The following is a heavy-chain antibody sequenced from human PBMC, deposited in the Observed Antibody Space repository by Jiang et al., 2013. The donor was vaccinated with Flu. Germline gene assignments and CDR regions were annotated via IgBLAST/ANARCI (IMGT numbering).Heavy chain of an antibody. D-gene: IGHD3-22*01. V-gene: IGHV1-69*04. CDR1: GGTFSSYA. Sequence: GAEVKKPGSSVKVSCKASGGTFSSYAISWVRQAPGQGLEWMGRIIPILGIANYAQKFQGRVTITADKSTSTAYMELSSLRSEDTAVYYCAGGGYYYGPFDYWGQGTLVTVSS. CDR3: AGGGYYYGPFDY. CDR2: IIPILGIA. J-gene: IGHJ4*02.